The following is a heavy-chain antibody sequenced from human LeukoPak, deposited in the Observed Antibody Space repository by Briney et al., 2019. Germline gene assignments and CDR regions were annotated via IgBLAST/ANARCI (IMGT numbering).Heavy chain of an antibody. V-gene: IGHV3-23*01. CDR3: ARDRLPGIAVAGPAL. D-gene: IGHD6-19*01. CDR2: ISGSSEKST. CDR1: GFTFSSYA. J-gene: IGHJ4*02. Sequence: GGSLRLSCAASGFTFSSYAMTWVRQAPGKGLEWVSAISGSSEKSTFYTDPVKGRFTISRDNSKNTLYLQMNSLRAEDTAVYYCARDRLPGIAVAGPALWGQGTLVTVSS.